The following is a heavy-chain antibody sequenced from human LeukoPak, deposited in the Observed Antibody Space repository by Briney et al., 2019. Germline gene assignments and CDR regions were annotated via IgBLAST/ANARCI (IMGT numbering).Heavy chain of an antibody. CDR2: IIPIFGIA. J-gene: IGHJ6*02. V-gene: IGHV1-69*04. CDR3: ARDSGSSTSCCYYYYYGMDV. CDR1: VGTYSSYA. D-gene: IGHD2-2*01. Sequence: SVKVSCKASVGTYSSYAISWVRQAPGQGLEWMGRIIPIFGIANYAQKFQGRVTITADKSTSTAYMEMSSLRSEDTAVYYCARDSGSSTSCCYYYYYGMDVWGQGTTVTVSS.